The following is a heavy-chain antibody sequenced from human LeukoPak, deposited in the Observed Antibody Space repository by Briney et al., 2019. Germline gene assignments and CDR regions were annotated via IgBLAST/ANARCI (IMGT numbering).Heavy chain of an antibody. CDR1: GFTFSSYT. CDR2: ISGSGGST. V-gene: IGHV3-23*01. D-gene: IGHD3-10*01. CDR3: ARSGSGSYCLDY. Sequence: GGSLRLSCAASGFTFSSYTMSWVRQAPGRGLEWVSAISGSGGSTYYADSVKGRFTISRDNFKHTLYLQMNSLRAEDTAVYYCARSGSGSYCLDYWGQGTLVTVSS. J-gene: IGHJ4*02.